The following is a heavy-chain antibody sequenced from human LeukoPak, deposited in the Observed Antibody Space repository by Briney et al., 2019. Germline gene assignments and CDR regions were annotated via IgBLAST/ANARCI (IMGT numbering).Heavy chain of an antibody. CDR1: GYSFTSYW. V-gene: IGHV5-51*01. D-gene: IGHD5-18*01. J-gene: IGHJ4*02. CDR3: ARLGSYGFMDY. CDR2: IYPGDYDS. Sequence: GQSLRISSKGSGYSFTSYWIGWVRQMPGKGLEWMGIIYPGDYDSRYSPSFQGQVTSSADKSISTAYLQWSSLKASDTAMYYCARLGSYGFMDYWGQGTLVTVSS.